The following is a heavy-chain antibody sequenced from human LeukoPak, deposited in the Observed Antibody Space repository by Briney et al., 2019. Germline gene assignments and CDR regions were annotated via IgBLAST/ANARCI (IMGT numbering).Heavy chain of an antibody. D-gene: IGHD5-18*01. V-gene: IGHV1-46*01. Sequence: ASVKVSCKASGYTFASYYMHWVRQAPGQGLEWMGIINPSGGSTSYAQKFQGRVTMTRDTSTSTVYKELSSLRSEDTAVYYCARVVIQLGFDYWGQGTLVTVSS. J-gene: IGHJ4*02. CDR2: INPSGGST. CDR1: GYTFASYY. CDR3: ARVVIQLGFDY.